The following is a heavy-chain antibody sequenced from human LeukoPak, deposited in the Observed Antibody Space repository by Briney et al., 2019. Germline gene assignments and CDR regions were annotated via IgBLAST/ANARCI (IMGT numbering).Heavy chain of an antibody. Sequence: PGGSLRLSCAASGFTFKNFEMNWVRQAPGKGLEWVSYLSGSGITIHYADSVKGRFTISRDNAKNSLYLQMNSLRAEVTAVYYCARWVTMFDYWGQGILVTVTS. J-gene: IGHJ4*02. D-gene: IGHD3-10*01. CDR3: ARWVTMFDY. CDR2: LSGSGITI. CDR1: GFTFKNFE. V-gene: IGHV3-48*03.